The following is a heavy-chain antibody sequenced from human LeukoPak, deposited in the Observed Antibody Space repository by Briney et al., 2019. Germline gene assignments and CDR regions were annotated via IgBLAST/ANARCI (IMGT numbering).Heavy chain of an antibody. CDR2: ISSSSSYI. V-gene: IGHV3-21*01. CDR1: GFTFSSYS. CDR3: ARVSREQWLDTYFDY. Sequence: GSLRLSCAASGFTFSSYSMNWVRQAPGKGLEWVSSISSSSSYIYYADSVKGRFTISRDNAKNSLYLQMNSLRAEDTAVYYCARVSREQWLDTYFDYWGQGTLVTVSS. D-gene: IGHD6-19*01. J-gene: IGHJ4*02.